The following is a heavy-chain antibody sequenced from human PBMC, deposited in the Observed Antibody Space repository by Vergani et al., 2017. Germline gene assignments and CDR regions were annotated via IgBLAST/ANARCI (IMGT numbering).Heavy chain of an antibody. D-gene: IGHD6-19*01. Sequence: VQLVESGGGLVKPGGSLRLSCAASGFTFSSYSMNWVRQAPGKGLEWVSSISSSSSYIYYADSVKGRFTISRDNAKNSLYLQMNSLRAEDTAVYYCARGSRTGYSSDLDYWGQGTLVTVSS. CDR3: ARGSRTGYSSDLDY. J-gene: IGHJ4*02. CDR1: GFTFSSYS. CDR2: ISSSSSYI. V-gene: IGHV3-21*01.